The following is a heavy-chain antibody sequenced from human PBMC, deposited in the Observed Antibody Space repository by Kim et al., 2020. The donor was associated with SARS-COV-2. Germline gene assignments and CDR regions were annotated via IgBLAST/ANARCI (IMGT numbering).Heavy chain of an antibody. D-gene: IGHD3-3*01. CDR3: ATDGVGVLPGDVFDV. V-gene: IGHV3-48*02. CDR1: GFTSGLTFNRHS. CDR2: ISNEYTGYNP. J-gene: IGHJ3*01. Sequence: GGSLRLSCAASGFTSGLTFNRHSMNWVRQAPGKGLEWISHISNEYTGYNPYYADSVKGRFTISRDNAKNALYLQMNSLGDDDTAVYYCATDGVGVLPGDVFDVWGQGTTVRVSS.